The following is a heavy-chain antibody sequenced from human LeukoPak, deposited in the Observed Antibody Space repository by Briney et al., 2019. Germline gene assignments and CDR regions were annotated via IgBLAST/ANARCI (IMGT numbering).Heavy chain of an antibody. V-gene: IGHV3-7*02. CDR2: INENENDN. CDR3: AGGVGWLFAL. D-gene: IGHD5-12*01. Sequence: GGCLRLSCEGSGFMFSSYCMMWVRQAPGKVQEWVATINENENDNFYVDSVEGRFTISRDHAKNYLHLQMDSLKNEDPSVYYFAGGVGWLFALWGRGTLVSVSS. J-gene: IGHJ2*01. CDR1: GFMFSSYC.